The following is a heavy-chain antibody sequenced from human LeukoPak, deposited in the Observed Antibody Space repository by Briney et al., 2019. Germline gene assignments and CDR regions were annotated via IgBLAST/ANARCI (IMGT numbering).Heavy chain of an antibody. D-gene: IGHD2-2*02. CDR2: INSDGSST. CDR1: GFTFSSYW. Sequence: GGSLRLSCAASGFTFSSYWMHWVRQAPGKGLVWVSRINSDGSSTSYADSVKGRFTISRDNAKNTLYLQMDSLRAEDTAVYYCAKVQEFRNCSSTSCYTPDDYYYYMDVWGKGTTVTVSS. V-gene: IGHV3-74*01. J-gene: IGHJ6*03. CDR3: AKVQEFRNCSSTSCYTPDDYYYYMDV.